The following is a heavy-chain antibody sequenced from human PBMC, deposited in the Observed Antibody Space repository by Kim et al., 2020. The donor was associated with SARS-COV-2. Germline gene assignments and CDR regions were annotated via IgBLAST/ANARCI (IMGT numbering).Heavy chain of an antibody. J-gene: IGHJ6*02. Sequence: GGSLRLSCAASGFTFSSYAMHWVRQAPGKGLEWVAVIWYDGSNKYYADSVKGRFTISRDNSKNTLYLQMNSLRAEDTAVYYCAKEYYYEYYYYYYGMDVWGQGTTVTVSS. V-gene: IGHV3-33*06. CDR2: IWYDGSNK. CDR3: AKEYYYEYYYYYYGMDV. D-gene: IGHD3-10*01. CDR1: GFTFSSYA.